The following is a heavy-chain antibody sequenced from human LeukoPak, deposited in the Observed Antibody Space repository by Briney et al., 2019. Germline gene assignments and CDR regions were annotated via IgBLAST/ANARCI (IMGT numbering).Heavy chain of an antibody. Sequence: SVKVSCKASGGTFSSYAISWVRQAPGQGLEWMGRIIPILGIANYAQKFQGRVTITAGKSTSTAYMELSSLRSEDTAVYYCASGTTVVTALDYRGQGTLVTVSS. D-gene: IGHD4-23*01. V-gene: IGHV1-69*04. CDR3: ASGTTVVTALDY. CDR2: IIPILGIA. CDR1: GGTFSSYA. J-gene: IGHJ4*02.